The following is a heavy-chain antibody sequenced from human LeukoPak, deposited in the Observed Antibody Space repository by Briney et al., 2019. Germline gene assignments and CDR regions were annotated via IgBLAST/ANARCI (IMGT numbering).Heavy chain of an antibody. D-gene: IGHD2-15*01. CDR2: IYTSGST. J-gene: IGHJ2*01. Sequence: PSETLSLTCTVSGGSISSGSYYWSWIRQPAGKGLEWIGRIYTSGSTNYNPSLKSRVTISVDTSKNQFSLKLSSVTAADTAVYYCARARTFTRYCSGGSCYSNGWYFDLWGRGTLVTVSS. V-gene: IGHV4-61*02. CDR3: ARARTFTRYCSGGSCYSNGWYFDL. CDR1: GGSISSGSYY.